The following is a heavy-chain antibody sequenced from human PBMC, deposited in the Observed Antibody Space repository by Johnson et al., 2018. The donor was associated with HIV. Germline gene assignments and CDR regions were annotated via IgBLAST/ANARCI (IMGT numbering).Heavy chain of an antibody. CDR1: GFTFSDHY. V-gene: IGHV3-11*04. Sequence: QVQLVESGGGLVKPGGSLRLSCAGSGFTFSDHYMSWIRQAPGKGLEWVSYISRSGSTIYYADSVKGRFTISRDNAKKSLYLQINSLRAEDTAVYYCATRDPTYRPGVFDIWGQGTMVTVSS. CDR2: ISRSGSTI. CDR3: ATRDPTYRPGVFDI. D-gene: IGHD2-8*01. J-gene: IGHJ3*02.